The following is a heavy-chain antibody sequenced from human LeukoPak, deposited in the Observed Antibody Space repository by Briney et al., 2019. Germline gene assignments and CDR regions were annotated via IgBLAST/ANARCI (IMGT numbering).Heavy chain of an antibody. V-gene: IGHV4-34*01. Sequence: ASETLSLTCVVSGGSFSGYYWSWIRQPPGKGLEWIGEINHSGSTNYNPSLKSRVTISVDTSKNQFSLKLSSVTAADTAVYYCARDEGMATIGYWHIWGQGTLVTVSS. D-gene: IGHD5-24*01. J-gene: IGHJ4*02. CDR3: ARDEGMATIGYWHI. CDR1: GGSFSGYY. CDR2: INHSGST.